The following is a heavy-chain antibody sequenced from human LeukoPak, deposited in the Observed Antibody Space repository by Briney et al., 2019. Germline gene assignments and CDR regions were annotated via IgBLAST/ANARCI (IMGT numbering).Heavy chain of an antibody. D-gene: IGHD6-19*01. V-gene: IGHV4-38-2*02. CDR2: IDYSGST. Sequence: PSETLSLTYTVSNYSISSGYYWGWIRQPPGKGLEWIGSIDYSGSTYYNPSLKSRVTISVDTSKNQFSLKLTSVTAADTAVYYCARGGKWLYYFDYWGQGTLVTVSS. J-gene: IGHJ4*02. CDR1: NYSISSGYY. CDR3: ARGGKWLYYFDY.